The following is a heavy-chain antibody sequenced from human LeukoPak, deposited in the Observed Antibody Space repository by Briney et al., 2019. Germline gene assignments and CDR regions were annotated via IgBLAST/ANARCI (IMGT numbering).Heavy chain of an antibody. V-gene: IGHV3-23*01. Sequence: PGGSLRLSCAASGFTFSRYAMNWVRQTPGKGLEWVSAISGSGGSTYYADSVKGRFTISRDNSKNTLYLQMNSLRAEDTAVYYCAKDQRLERRLRGLGATVRDAFDIWGQGTMVTVSS. CDR1: GFTFSRYA. CDR3: AKDQRLERRLRGLGATVRDAFDI. D-gene: IGHD1-1*01. J-gene: IGHJ3*02. CDR2: ISGSGGST.